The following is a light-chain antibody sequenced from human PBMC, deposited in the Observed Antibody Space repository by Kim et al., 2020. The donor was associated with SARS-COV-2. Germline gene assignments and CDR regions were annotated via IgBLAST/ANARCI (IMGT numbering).Light chain of an antibody. CDR2: AAS. V-gene: IGKV1-39*01. Sequence: SVGDRVTITCRTIQSISGHLNWYHQKPGRAPKLLIYAASTLQGGVPSRFSGSVSVTDFTLTISSLQPEDFGTYFCQQSYIPPFTFGPGTKVDIK. J-gene: IGKJ3*01. CDR1: QSISGH. CDR3: QQSYIPPFT.